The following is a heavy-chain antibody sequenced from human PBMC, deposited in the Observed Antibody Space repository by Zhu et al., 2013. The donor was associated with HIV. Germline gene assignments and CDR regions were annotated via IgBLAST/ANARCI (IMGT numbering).Heavy chain of an antibody. V-gene: IGHV1-3*01. Sequence: QVHLVQSGAEVKKPGASVKISCKAPGNSFTSYALNWVRRAPGQRLEWMGWINADNGNTKYSPKFQGRLTINRDTSAVTVYMQLSSLRSEDTAIYYCARLIDFDGMDVWGQGTTVTVSS. J-gene: IGHJ6*02. D-gene: IGHD2-21*01. CDR1: GNSFTSYA. CDR3: ARLIDFDGMDV. CDR2: INADNGNT.